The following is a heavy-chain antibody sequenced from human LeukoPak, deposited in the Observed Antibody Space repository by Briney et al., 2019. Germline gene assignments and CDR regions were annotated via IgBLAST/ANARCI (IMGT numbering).Heavy chain of an antibody. CDR1: GFTFSSYA. CDR3: AKAESRSAVAGRGSFDY. Sequence: QPGGSLRLSCAASGFTFSSYAMSWVRQAPGKGLEWVSAISGSGGSTYYADSVKGRFTISRDNSKNTLYLQMNSLRAEDTAVYYCAKAESRSAVAGRGSFDYWGQGTLVTVSS. V-gene: IGHV3-23*01. D-gene: IGHD6-19*01. J-gene: IGHJ4*02. CDR2: ISGSGGST.